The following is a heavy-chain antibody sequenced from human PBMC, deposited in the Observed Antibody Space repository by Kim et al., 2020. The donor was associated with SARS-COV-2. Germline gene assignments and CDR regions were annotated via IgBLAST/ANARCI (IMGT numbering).Heavy chain of an antibody. Sequence: SETLSLTCAVYGGSFSGYYWSWIRQPPGKGLEWIGEINHSGSTNYNPSLKSRVTISVDTSKNQFSLKLSSVTAADTAVYYCARGRSAVAGLGAFDYWGQGTLVTVSS. CDR3: ARGRSAVAGLGAFDY. D-gene: IGHD6-19*01. CDR1: GGSFSGYY. J-gene: IGHJ4*02. V-gene: IGHV4-34*01. CDR2: INHSGST.